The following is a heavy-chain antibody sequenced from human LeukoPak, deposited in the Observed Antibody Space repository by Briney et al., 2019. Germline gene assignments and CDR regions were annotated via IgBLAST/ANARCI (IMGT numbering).Heavy chain of an antibody. CDR2: ISSNGGST. D-gene: IGHD6-19*01. CDR3: ATLAVAGYTNYYFDY. CDR1: GFTFSSYA. J-gene: IGHJ4*02. Sequence: PGGSLRLSCAASGFTFSSYAMHWVRQAPGKGLEYVSAISSNGGSTYYANSVKGRFTISRDNFKNTLYLQMGSLRAEDMAVYYCATLAVAGYTNYYFDYWGQGTLVTVSS. V-gene: IGHV3-64*01.